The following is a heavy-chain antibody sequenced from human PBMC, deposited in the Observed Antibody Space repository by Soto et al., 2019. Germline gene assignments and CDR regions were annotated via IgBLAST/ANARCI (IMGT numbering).Heavy chain of an antibody. J-gene: IGHJ6*02. V-gene: IGHV4-59*12. CDR2: IYYSGSTGST. D-gene: IGHD3-10*01. CDR1: GGSISSYY. CDR3: ARGVLWFGEFNYGMDV. Sequence: SETLSLTCTVSGGSISSYYWSWIRQPPGKGLEWIGYIYYSGSTGSTNYNPSLKRRVTISVDTSKNQFSLKLSSVTAADTAVYYCARGVLWFGEFNYGMDVWGQGTTVT.